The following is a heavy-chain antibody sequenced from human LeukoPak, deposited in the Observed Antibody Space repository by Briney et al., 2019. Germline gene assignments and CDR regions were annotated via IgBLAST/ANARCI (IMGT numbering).Heavy chain of an antibody. CDR1: GFTFSNYW. CDR2: INPDGSTT. CDR3: ARSLFEFDY. J-gene: IGHJ4*02. Sequence: GGSLRLSCAASGFTFSNYWMHWVRQDPGKGLVWVSFINPDGSTTNYADSVKGRFTISRDNAKNSLYLQMNSLRAEDTAVYYCARSLFEFDYWGQGTLVTVSS. V-gene: IGHV3-74*01.